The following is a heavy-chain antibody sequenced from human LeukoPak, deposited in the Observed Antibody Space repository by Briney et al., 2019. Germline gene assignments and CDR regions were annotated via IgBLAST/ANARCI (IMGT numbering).Heavy chain of an antibody. J-gene: IGHJ6*03. CDR2: IRYDGSNK. CDR1: GFTFSSYG. Sequence: GGSLRLSCAASGFTFSSYGMHWVRQAPGKGLEWVAFIRYDGSNKYYADSVKGRFTISRDNSKNTLYLQMNSLRAEDTAVHFRAKDELGYCSSTSCPYYYYYHMDVWGKGTTVTVSS. V-gene: IGHV3-30*02. D-gene: IGHD2-2*01. CDR3: AKDELGYCSSTSCPYYYYYHMDV.